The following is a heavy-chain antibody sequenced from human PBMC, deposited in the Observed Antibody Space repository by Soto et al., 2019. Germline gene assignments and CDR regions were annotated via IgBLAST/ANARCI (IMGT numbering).Heavy chain of an antibody. J-gene: IGHJ4*02. CDR3: ARGGFGY. V-gene: IGHV4-61*01. D-gene: IGHD3-16*01. CDR1: GGSVSSGSYY. Sequence: SEALSLTCTFSGGSVSSGSYYLSWIRQPPGKGLEWIGYIYYSGSTNYNPSLKSRVTISVDTSKNQFSLKLSSVTAADTAVYYCARGGFGYWGQGTLVTVSS. CDR2: IYYSGST.